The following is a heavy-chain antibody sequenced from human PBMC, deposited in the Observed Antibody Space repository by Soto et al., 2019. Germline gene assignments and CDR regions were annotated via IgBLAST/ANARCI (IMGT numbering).Heavy chain of an antibody. V-gene: IGHV3-15*07. J-gene: IGHJ3*01. CDR2: SKSKGSGGTT. CDR3: THPWSFSCDRAP. D-gene: IGHD2-8*02. CDR1: GFKFSDAW. Sequence: EVQLVESGGGLVKSGESLRLSCAASGFKFSDAWMNWVRQAPGKGLEWVGRSKSKGSGGTTEYAAPVKGRFTISRDDSKNTLYRQRSSLKTEDPAVYSCTHPWSFSCDRAPGGQGTMATV.